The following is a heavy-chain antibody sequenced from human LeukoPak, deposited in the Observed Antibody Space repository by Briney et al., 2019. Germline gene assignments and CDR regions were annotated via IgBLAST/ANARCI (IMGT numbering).Heavy chain of an antibody. CDR2: IYYSGST. CDR3: ATFYYDSSGYYDY. D-gene: IGHD3-22*01. CDR1: GGSISSYY. V-gene: IGHV4-59*08. J-gene: IGHJ4*02. Sequence: SETLSLTCTVSGGSISSYYWSWIRQPPGKGLEWIGYIYYSGSTNYNPSLKSRVTISVDTSKNQFSLKLSSVTAADTAVYYCATFYYDSSGYYDYWGQGTLVTVSS.